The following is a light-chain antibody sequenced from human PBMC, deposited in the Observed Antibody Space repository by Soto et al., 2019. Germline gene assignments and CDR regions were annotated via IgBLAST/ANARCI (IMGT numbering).Light chain of an antibody. V-gene: IGKV1D-8*01. Sequence: VIWMTQSPSLLSASTGDRVTISCRMSQGIGSYLAWYQQKPGKAPELLIYTASTLQSGVPSRFSGSGSGTDFTLTIRCLQSEDFATYYCQQYYSFPYTFGQGTKLEIK. CDR3: QQYYSFPYT. CDR2: TAS. J-gene: IGKJ2*01. CDR1: QGIGSY.